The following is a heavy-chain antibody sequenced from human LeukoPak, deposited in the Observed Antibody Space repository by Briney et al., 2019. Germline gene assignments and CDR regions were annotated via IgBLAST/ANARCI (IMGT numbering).Heavy chain of an antibody. CDR1: GGSISSGGYS. CDR2: IYHSGST. CDR3: ARATYYYGSGSYGGFSY. D-gene: IGHD3-10*01. J-gene: IGHJ4*02. Sequence: PSETLSLTCTVSGGSISSGGYSWSWIRQPPGKGLEWIGYIYHSGSTYYNPSLKSRVTISVDRSKNQFSLKLSSVTAADTAVYYCARATYYYGSGSYGGFSYWGQGTLVTVSS. V-gene: IGHV4-30-2*01.